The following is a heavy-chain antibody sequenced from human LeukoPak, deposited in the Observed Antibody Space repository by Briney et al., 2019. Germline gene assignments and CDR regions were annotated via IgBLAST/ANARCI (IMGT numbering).Heavy chain of an antibody. Sequence: SETLSLTCTVSGGSISSSSYYWGWIRQPPGKGLEWIGSIYYSGSTYCNPSLKSRVTISVDTSKNQFSLKLSSVTAADTAVYYCARNSLWEYSYGYVIDYFDYWGQGTLVTVSS. CDR1: GGSISSSSYY. CDR2: IYYSGST. D-gene: IGHD5-18*01. J-gene: IGHJ4*02. CDR3: ARNSLWEYSYGYVIDYFDY. V-gene: IGHV4-39*01.